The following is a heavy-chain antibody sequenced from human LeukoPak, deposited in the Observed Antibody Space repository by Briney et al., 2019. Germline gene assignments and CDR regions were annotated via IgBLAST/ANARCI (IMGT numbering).Heavy chain of an antibody. J-gene: IGHJ4*02. CDR1: GFTFSSYG. V-gene: IGHV3-23*01. CDR3: AKPHFDD. CDR2: IRGNDDNA. Sequence: GGSLRLSCAASGFTFSSYGMSWVRQAPGKGLEWVSNIRGNDDNANYADSVKGRFTISRDNSKNTLYLQMNSLRAEDTAVYYCAKPHFDDWGQGTLVTVSS.